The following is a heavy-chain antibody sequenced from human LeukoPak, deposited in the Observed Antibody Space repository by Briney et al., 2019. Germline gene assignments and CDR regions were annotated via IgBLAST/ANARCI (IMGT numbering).Heavy chain of an antibody. V-gene: IGHV3-33*01. Sequence: GGALRLSCAASGFTFSSYGMHSVRQAPGKGLEWVAVIWYDGTIAYYGDSVKGRFTVSKDNSKNTLYLQMNSLRAEDTAVYYCARDWALTGFDYWGQGTLVTVSS. J-gene: IGHJ4*02. CDR3: ARDWALTGFDY. CDR2: IWYDGTIA. CDR1: GFTFSSYG. D-gene: IGHD3-9*01.